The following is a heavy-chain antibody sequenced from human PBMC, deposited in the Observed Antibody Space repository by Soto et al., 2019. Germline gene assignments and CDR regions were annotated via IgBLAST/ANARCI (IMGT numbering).Heavy chain of an antibody. D-gene: IGHD3-22*01. J-gene: IGHJ4*02. CDR1: GGSFSDYY. CDR3: ARTPYDSSGYYFDY. Sequence: PSETLSLTCVVYGGSFSDYYWSWIRQPPGKGLEWIGEISHSGSTNYSPSLKSRVAMSVDTPKKQFSLKLSSVTAADTAVYYCARTPYDSSGYYFDYWGEGTLVTAPQ. V-gene: IGHV4-34*01. CDR2: ISHSGST.